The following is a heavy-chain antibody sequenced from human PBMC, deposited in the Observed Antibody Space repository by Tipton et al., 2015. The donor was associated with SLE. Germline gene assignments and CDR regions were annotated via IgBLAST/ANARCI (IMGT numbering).Heavy chain of an antibody. CDR3: ARGRRRAVAADWYFDL. V-gene: IGHV3-30*02. CDR1: GFTFSSYG. D-gene: IGHD6-19*01. Sequence: SLRLSCAASGFTFSSYGMHWVRQAPGKGLEWVAFIRYDGSNKYYADSVKGRFTISRDNAKNSLYLQMNSLRAEDTAVYYCARGRRRAVAADWYFDLWGRGTLVTVSS. J-gene: IGHJ2*01. CDR2: IRYDGSNK.